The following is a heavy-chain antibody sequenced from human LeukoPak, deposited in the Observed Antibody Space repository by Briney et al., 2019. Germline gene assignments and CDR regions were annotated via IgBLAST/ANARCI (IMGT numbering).Heavy chain of an antibody. CDR2: ISSNGGST. J-gene: IGHJ3*02. Sequence: GGSLRLSCGASGFTFSSYAMHWVRQAPGKGLEYVSAISSNGGSTYYASAVKGRFTISRDNSKNTLYLQMGSLRAEDMAVYYCARGSPADAFDIWGQGTMVTVSS. V-gene: IGHV3-64*01. D-gene: IGHD1-26*01. CDR1: GFTFSSYA. CDR3: ARGSPADAFDI.